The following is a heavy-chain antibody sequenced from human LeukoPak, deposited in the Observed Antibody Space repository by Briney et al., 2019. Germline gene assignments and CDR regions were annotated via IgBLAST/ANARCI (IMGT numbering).Heavy chain of an antibody. D-gene: IGHD6-19*01. V-gene: IGHV1-46*01. J-gene: IGHJ4*02. CDR3: ARALQYRYSSGWYNFDY. CDR1: GYTFTSYH. Sequence: ASVKVSCKASGYTFTSYHMHWVRQAPGQGLEWMGIINPSGGTTNYAQKFRGRVTMTRDMSTSTVYMELSSLRSEDTAVYYCARALQYRYSSGWYNFDYWGQGTLVTVSS. CDR2: INPSGGTT.